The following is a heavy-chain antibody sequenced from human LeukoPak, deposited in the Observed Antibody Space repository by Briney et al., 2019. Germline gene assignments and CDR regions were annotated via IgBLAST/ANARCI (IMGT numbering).Heavy chain of an antibody. CDR2: ISSSSSYI. CDR3: ARGYCSSTSCPLFQH. V-gene: IGHV3-21*01. CDR1: GFTFSSYS. D-gene: IGHD2-2*01. Sequence: GGSLRLSCAASGFTFSSYSMNWVRQAPGKGLEWVSSISSSSSYINYADSVKGRFTISRDNAKNSLYLQMNSLRAEDTAVYYCARGYCSSTSCPLFQHWGQGTLVTVSS. J-gene: IGHJ1*01.